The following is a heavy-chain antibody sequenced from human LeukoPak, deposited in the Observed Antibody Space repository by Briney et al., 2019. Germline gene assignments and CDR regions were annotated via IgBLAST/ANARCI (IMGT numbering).Heavy chain of an antibody. V-gene: IGHV1-18*01. CDR1: GYTFTSYV. J-gene: IGHJ4*02. CDR3: AREAENYDTSGFNFDY. CDR2: ISPYNGNT. D-gene: IGHD3-22*01. Sequence: ASVKVSCKASGYTFTSYVISWVRQAPGQGLEWMAWISPYNGNTNYAHKLQGRVTMTTDTSTSTAYMELRSLRSDDTGVYYCAREAENYDTSGFNFDYWGQGTLVTVSS.